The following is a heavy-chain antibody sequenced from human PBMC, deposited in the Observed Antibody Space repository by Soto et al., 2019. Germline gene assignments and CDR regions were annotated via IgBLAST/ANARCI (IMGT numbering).Heavy chain of an antibody. J-gene: IGHJ4*02. V-gene: IGHV1-69*13. CDR3: ATRNPDYSECFDY. D-gene: IGHD4-4*01. CDR2: IIPIFGTA. Sequence: SVKVSCKXSGGTFSSYAISWVRQAPGQGLEWMGGIIPIFGTANYAQKFQGRVTITADESTSTAYMELSSLRSEDTAVYYCATRNPDYSECFDYWGQGTLVTVSS. CDR1: GGTFSSYA.